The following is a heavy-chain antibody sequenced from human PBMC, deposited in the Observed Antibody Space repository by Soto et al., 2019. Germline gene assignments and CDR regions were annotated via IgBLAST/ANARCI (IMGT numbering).Heavy chain of an antibody. Sequence: SETLSLTCTVSGGSISSYYWSWIRQPPGKGLEWIGYIYYSGSTNYNPSLKSRVTISVDTSKNQFSLKLSSVTAADTAVYYCARARTTFGGGWAFDIWGQGTMVTVSS. D-gene: IGHD3-16*01. CDR3: ARARTTFGGGWAFDI. CDR1: GGSISSYY. CDR2: IYYSGST. V-gene: IGHV4-59*01. J-gene: IGHJ3*02.